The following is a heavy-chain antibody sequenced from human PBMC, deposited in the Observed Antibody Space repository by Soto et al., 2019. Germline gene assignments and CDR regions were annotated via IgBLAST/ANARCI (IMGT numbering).Heavy chain of an antibody. CDR2: IYHSGST. D-gene: IGHD2-15*01. J-gene: IGHJ4*02. CDR1: GGSISSGGYS. Sequence: QLQLQESGSGLVKPSQTLSLTCAVSGGSISSGGYSWSWIRQPPGKGLEWIGYIYHSGSTYYNPSPXGRAXIXLDRSKNQFSLKLSSVTAADTAVYYCARGQVVAAQHWGQGTLVTVSS. CDR3: ARGQVVAAQH. V-gene: IGHV4-30-2*01.